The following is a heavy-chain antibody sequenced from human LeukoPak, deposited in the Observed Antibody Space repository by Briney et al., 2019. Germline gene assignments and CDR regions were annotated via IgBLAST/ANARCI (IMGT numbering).Heavy chain of an antibody. D-gene: IGHD6-13*01. J-gene: IGHJ3*02. Sequence: PGGSLRLSCAASGFTFSNYAMSWVRQAPGKGSEWVAAISSSGGSTYYADSVKGRFTISRDNSKNTLYLQMNSLRAEDTAVYYCAKDRSRGSWLDDAFDIWGQGTMVTVSS. V-gene: IGHV3-23*01. CDR1: GFTFSNYA. CDR3: AKDRSRGSWLDDAFDI. CDR2: ISSSGGST.